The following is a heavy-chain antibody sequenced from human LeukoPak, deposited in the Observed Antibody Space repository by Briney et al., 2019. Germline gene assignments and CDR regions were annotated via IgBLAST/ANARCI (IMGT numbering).Heavy chain of an antibody. CDR2: ISYDGSNK. V-gene: IGHV3-30-3*01. J-gene: IGHJ6*02. CDR1: GFTFSSYA. Sequence: TGGSLSRSCAASGFTFSSYAMHWVRQAPGKGLEWVAVISYDGSNKYYADSVKGRFTISRDNSKNTLYLQMNSLRAEDTAVYYCAREFYYDSSGYYISYYYYYGIDVWGQGTTVTVSS. D-gene: IGHD3-22*01. CDR3: AREFYYDSSGYYISYYYYYGIDV.